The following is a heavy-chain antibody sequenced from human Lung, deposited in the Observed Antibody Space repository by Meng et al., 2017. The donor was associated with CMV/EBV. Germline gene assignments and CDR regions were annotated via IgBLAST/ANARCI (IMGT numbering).Heavy chain of an antibody. Sequence: QAQLHEPGPVSVQPSEAQSLPCTVSGGSMGSGGYYWSWIRQHPGKGLEWIGYIYYTGSTFYNPSLNSRVTISVDTSKNQFSLKLIPATAADTAVYYCAREAGRDGYATPKFDYWGQGTLVTVSS. D-gene: IGHD5-24*01. CDR1: GGSMGSGGYY. CDR3: AREAGRDGYATPKFDY. J-gene: IGHJ4*02. CDR2: IYYTGST. V-gene: IGHV4-31*03.